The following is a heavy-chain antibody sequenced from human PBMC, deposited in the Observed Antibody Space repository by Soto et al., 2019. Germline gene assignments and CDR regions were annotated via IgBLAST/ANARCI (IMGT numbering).Heavy chain of an antibody. J-gene: IGHJ6*02. CDR3: ARDGVVVVPAAINDMDV. CDR2: ISSSSSTI. D-gene: IGHD2-2*02. V-gene: IGHV3-48*02. CDR1: GFTFSSYS. Sequence: GWSLRLSCAASGFTFSSYSMNWVRQAPGKGLEWVSYISSSSSTIYYADSVKGRFTISRDNAKNSLYLQMNSLRDEDTAVYYCARDGVVVVPAAINDMDVWGQGATVSVSS.